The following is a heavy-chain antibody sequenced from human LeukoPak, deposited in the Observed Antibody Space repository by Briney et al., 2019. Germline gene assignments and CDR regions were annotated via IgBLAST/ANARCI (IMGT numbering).Heavy chain of an antibody. CDR1: GFTFSSYW. CDR3: ARGGAWDERSYHYYYYYGMDV. J-gene: IGHJ6*02. Sequence: PGGSLRLSCAASGFTFSSYWMSWVRQAPGKGLEWVANIKQDGSEKYYVDSVKGRFTISRDNAKNSLYLQMNSLRTEDTAVYYCARGGAWDERSYHYYYYYGMDVWGQGTTVTVSS. CDR2: IKQDGSEK. V-gene: IGHV3-7*01. D-gene: IGHD5-24*01.